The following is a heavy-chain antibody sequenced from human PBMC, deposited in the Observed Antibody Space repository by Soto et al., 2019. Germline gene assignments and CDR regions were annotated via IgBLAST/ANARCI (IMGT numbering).Heavy chain of an antibody. J-gene: IGHJ4*02. CDR3: VRGASLNFDY. CDR2: VNWHGGST. V-gene: IGHV3-20*04. D-gene: IGHD1-26*01. CDR1: GFTFDDYG. Sequence: EVQLVESGGGVLRPGGSLRLSCAASGFTFDDYGMSWARQAPGKGLEWVSGVNWHGGSTGYADSVKGRSTISRDNAKNSLYLQMNSLGAEDTAFYYCVRGASLNFDYWGQGTLVTVSS.